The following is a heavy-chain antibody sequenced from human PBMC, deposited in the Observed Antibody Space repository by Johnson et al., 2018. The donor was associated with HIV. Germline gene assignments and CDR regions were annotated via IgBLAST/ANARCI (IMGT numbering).Heavy chain of an antibody. D-gene: IGHD3-16*02. CDR3: TTVDLYYDYVWGRYRSHAFDI. J-gene: IGHJ3*02. V-gene: IGHV3-73*01. Sequence: HWVRQASGKGLEWVGRIRSKGNSYATAYPASVKGRFTISRDDSKNTAYLQMNSLKTEDTAVYYCTTVDLYYDYVWGRYRSHAFDIWGQGTMVTVSS. CDR2: IRSKGNSYAT.